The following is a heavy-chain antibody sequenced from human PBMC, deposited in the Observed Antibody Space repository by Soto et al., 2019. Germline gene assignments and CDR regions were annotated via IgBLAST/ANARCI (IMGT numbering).Heavy chain of an antibody. J-gene: IGHJ4*02. D-gene: IGHD5-18*01. CDR3: ARDVGNGYVYGYGY. V-gene: IGHV1-18*01. CDR2: ISTSNGNT. CDR1: GYTFTRYG. Sequence: QVQLVQSGAEVKKPGASVTVSCKVSGYTFTRYGISWVRQAPGQGLEWMGWISTSNGNTNYAQKLQGRVTMTTDTSTSTAYMELRSLRSDDAAVYYCARDVGNGYVYGYGYWGQGTLVTVSS.